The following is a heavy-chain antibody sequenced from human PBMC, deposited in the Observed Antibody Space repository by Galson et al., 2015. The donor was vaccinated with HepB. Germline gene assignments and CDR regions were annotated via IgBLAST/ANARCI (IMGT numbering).Heavy chain of an antibody. J-gene: IGHJ4*02. D-gene: IGHD5-18*01. CDR1: GFTFSSYA. Sequence: SVRLSCAASGFTFSSYAMSWVRQAPWKGLEWVSGINGRGRSTYYADSVKGRFTISRDNSKNTLYLQMNSLRAEDTAVYYWAKDRGRWIQLWFKGSDYWGQGTLVTVAS. V-gene: IGHV3-23*01. CDR3: AKDRGRWIQLWFKGSDY. CDR2: INGRGRST.